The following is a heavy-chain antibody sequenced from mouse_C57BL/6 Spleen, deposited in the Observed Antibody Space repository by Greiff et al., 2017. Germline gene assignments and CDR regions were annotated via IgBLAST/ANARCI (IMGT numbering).Heavy chain of an antibody. J-gene: IGHJ2*01. CDR3: ASSLQSYYFDY. CDR2: INPNNGGT. Sequence: VHVKQSGPELVKPGASVKMSCKASGYTFTDYNMHWVKQSHGKSLEWIGYINPNNGGTSYNQKFKGKATLTVNKSSSTAYMELRSLTSEDSAVYYCASSLQSYYFDYWGQGTTLTVSS. D-gene: IGHD6-2*01. CDR1: GYTFTDYN. V-gene: IGHV1-22*01.